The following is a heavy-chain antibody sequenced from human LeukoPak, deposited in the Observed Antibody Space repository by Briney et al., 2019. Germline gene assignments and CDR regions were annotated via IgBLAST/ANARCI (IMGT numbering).Heavy chain of an antibody. Sequence: PSETLSLTCGVSGGSVSSISHFWGWIRQPPGKGLQWNGSIYYSGSAYHNPSLQSRVAISVDTSRNQFSLKLTSVTAADTAVYYCARRPSWPSTSAFDIWGRGTMVTVSP. CDR3: ARRPSWPSTSAFDI. CDR2: IYYSGSA. D-gene: IGHD2-2*01. CDR1: GGSVSSISHF. V-gene: IGHV4-39*01. J-gene: IGHJ3*02.